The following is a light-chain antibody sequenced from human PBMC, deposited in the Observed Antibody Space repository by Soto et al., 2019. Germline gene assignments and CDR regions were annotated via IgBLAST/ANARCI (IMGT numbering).Light chain of an antibody. Sequence: DTVMTQSPATLSVSPGERATLSCRASQSVNRNLAWYQQKSGQAPRLLIYGASTRATGIPVRFSGSGSGTEFTLTISSLQSEDSAVYYCQQYTYWPWTLGQGTK. CDR1: QSVNRN. V-gene: IGKV3-15*01. CDR3: QQYTYWPWT. CDR2: GAS. J-gene: IGKJ1*01.